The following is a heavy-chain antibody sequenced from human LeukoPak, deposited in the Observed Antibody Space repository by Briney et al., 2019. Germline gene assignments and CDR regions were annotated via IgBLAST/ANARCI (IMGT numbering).Heavy chain of an antibody. CDR1: GFIVSSNY. CDR2: ISSGGNT. CDR3: AREVRGYYFDY. Sequence: GGSLRLSCAASGFIVSSNYMSWVRQAPGKGLEWVSVISSGGNTYYADSVKGRFTNSRDISKNTLYLQMNGLRAEDTAVYYCAREVRGYYFDYWGQGTLVTVSS. D-gene: IGHD3-22*01. V-gene: IGHV3-53*01. J-gene: IGHJ4*02.